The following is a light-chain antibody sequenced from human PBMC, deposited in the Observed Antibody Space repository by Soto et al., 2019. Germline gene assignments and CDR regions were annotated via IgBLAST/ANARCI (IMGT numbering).Light chain of an antibody. J-gene: IGKJ3*01. CDR3: QQRSNWPPEVT. V-gene: IGKV3-11*01. Sequence: EIVLTQSPDTLSLSPGERATLSCRASQSVSSSLAWYQRKPGQAPRLLIYDASKRATGIPARFSGSGSGTDFTLTISSLGPEDFAVYYCQQRSNWPPEVTFGPGTKVDIK. CDR1: QSVSSS. CDR2: DAS.